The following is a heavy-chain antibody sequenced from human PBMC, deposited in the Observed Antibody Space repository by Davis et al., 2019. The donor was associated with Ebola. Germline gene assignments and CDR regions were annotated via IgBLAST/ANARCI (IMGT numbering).Heavy chain of an antibody. CDR2: IWHDGKNK. CDR1: GFTFSHYV. J-gene: IGHJ3*02. Sequence: GGSLRLSCAASGFTFSHYVMHWVRQAPGKGLEWVAVIWHDGKNKFYADSAKGRFTISRDNSKNTLYLEMNSLRAEDTAIYYCARDGMVPGRDPLDIWGQGTVVTVSS. V-gene: IGHV3-33*01. CDR3: ARDGMVPGRDPLDI. D-gene: IGHD4/OR15-4a*01.